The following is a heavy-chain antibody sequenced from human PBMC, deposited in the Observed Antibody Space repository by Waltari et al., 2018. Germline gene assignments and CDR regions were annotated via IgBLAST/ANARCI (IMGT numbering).Heavy chain of an antibody. Sequence: EVQLVESGGGLVQPGGSLSSSCADSGLTFSSITMKWVRQAPGKGLGCVSYIICSSSTIYYSDAVKGRFTISSYNATNSLYLQMNSLRAEDTAVYYWATGGDPDAFDIWGQGTMVTVSS. J-gene: IGHJ3*02. CDR2: IICSSSTI. D-gene: IGHD2-21*02. V-gene: IGHV3-48*01. CDR1: GLTFSSIT. CDR3: ATGGDPDAFDI.